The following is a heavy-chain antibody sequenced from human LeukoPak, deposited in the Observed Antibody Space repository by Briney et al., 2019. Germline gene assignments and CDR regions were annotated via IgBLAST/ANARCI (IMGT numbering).Heavy chain of an antibody. CDR2: ISYDGSNK. Sequence: GGSLRLSCAASGFTFSSYAMHWVRQAPGKGLEWVAVISYDGSNKHYADSVKGRFTISRDNSKNTLYLQMNSLRAEDTAVYYCARYYGGNSACDYWGQGTLVTVSS. CDR1: GFTFSSYA. V-gene: IGHV3-30*04. CDR3: ARYYGGNSACDY. J-gene: IGHJ4*02. D-gene: IGHD4-23*01.